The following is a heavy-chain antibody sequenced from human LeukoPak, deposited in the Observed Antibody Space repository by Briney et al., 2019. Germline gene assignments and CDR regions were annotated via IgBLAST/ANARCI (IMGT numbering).Heavy chain of an antibody. CDR1: GYTFTGYY. CDR2: INPNSGGT. D-gene: IGHD3-3*01. CDR3: ARGESHDFWSGSSPSAFDI. V-gene: IGHV1-2*02. Sequence: ASVKVSCKASGYTFTGYYMHWVRQAPGQGLEWMGWINPNSGGTNYAQKFQGRVTMTRDTSISTAYMELSRLRSDDTAVYYCARGESHDFWSGSSPSAFDIWGQGTMVTVSS. J-gene: IGHJ3*02.